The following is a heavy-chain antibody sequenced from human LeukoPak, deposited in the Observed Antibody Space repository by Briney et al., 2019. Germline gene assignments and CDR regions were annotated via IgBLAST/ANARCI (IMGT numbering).Heavy chain of an antibody. CDR3: ARDGRITFGGVIVD. V-gene: IGHV4-39*07. CDR1: GGSISSSSYY. CDR2: IYYSGST. D-gene: IGHD3-16*02. J-gene: IGHJ4*02. Sequence: PSETLSLTCTVSGGSISSSSYYWGWIRQPPGKGLEWIGRIYYSGSTYYNPSLKSRVTISVDTSKNQFSLKLSSVTAADTAVYYCARDGRITFGGVIVDWGQGTLVTVSS.